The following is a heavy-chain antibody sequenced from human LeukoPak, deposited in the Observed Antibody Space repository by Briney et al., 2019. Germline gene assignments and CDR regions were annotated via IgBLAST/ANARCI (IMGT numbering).Heavy chain of an antibody. D-gene: IGHD3-3*01. CDR3: ARVPPYDFWSGYQYFQH. J-gene: IGHJ1*01. Sequence: SETLSLTCTVSGGSISSYYWSWIRQPPGKGLEWIGYIYYSGSTNYNPSLKSRVTISVDTSKNQFSLKLSFVTAADTAVYYCARVPPYDFWSGYQYFQHWGQGTLVTVSS. CDR2: IYYSGST. CDR1: GGSISSYY. V-gene: IGHV4-59*01.